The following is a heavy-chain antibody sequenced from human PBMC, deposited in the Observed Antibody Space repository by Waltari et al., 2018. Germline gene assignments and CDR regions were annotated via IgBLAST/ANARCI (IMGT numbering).Heavy chain of an antibody. D-gene: IGHD6-13*01. CDR3: ARGLKQQQLVYI. J-gene: IGHJ4*02. V-gene: IGHV3-48*04. Sequence: EVQLVESGGGLVQPGGSLRLSCEASGFTFSTYSMNWVRQAPGKGLEWVSYISGSSSTIYYADSVKGRFTISRDNAKNSLYLQMNSLRAEDTAMYYCARGLKQQQLVYIWGQGTLVTVSS. CDR2: ISGSSSTI. CDR1: GFTFSTYS.